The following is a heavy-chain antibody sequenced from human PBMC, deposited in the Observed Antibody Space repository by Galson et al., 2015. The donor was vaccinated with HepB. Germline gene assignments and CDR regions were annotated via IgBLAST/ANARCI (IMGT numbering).Heavy chain of an antibody. J-gene: IGHJ5*02. CDR3: ARYRSSTSCYTGKYNWFDP. CDR2: ISAYNGNT. V-gene: IGHV1-18*01. D-gene: IGHD2-2*02. CDR1: GYTFTSYG. Sequence: SVKVSCKASGYTFTSYGISWVRQAPGQGLEWMGWISAYNGNTNYAQKLQGRVTMTTDTSTSTAYMELRSLRSDDTAVYYCARYRSSTSCYTGKYNWFDPWGQGTLVTVSS.